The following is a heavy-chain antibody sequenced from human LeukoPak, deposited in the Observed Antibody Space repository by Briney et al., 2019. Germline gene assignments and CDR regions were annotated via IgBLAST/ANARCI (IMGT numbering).Heavy chain of an antibody. CDR1: GDSASSNSAA. CDR3: ARGSYYIRGYFDY. V-gene: IGHV6-1*01. CDR2: TYYRSKLYN. Sequence: SHTLSLTCAISGDSASSNSAACNWIKQSPSRGLEWLGRTYYRSKLYNDYAVSVKSRITINPDTSKNQFSLQLNSVTPEDTAVYYCARGSYYIRGYFDYWGQGTLVTVSS. D-gene: IGHD1-26*01. J-gene: IGHJ4*02.